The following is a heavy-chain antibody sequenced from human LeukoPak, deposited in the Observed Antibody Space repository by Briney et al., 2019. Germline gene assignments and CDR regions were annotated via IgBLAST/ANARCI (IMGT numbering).Heavy chain of an antibody. CDR1: GGSFSGYY. J-gene: IGHJ4*02. CDR3: ARLKESLSLYYFDY. Sequence: SETLSLTCAVYGGSFSGYYWSWIRQPPGKGLEWIGEINHSGSTNCNPSLKSRVTISVDTSKNQFSLKLSSVTAADTAVYYCARLKESLSLYYFDYWGQGTLVTVSS. D-gene: IGHD2/OR15-2a*01. V-gene: IGHV4-34*01. CDR2: INHSGST.